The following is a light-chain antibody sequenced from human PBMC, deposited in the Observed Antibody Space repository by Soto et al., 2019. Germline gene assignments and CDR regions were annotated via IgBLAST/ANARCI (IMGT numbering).Light chain of an antibody. CDR2: KVS. CDR1: QSLVHSDGIAY. V-gene: IGKV2-30*02. J-gene: IGKJ4*01. CDR3: MQSIQSPLT. Sequence: DVVMTQSPLSLPVTLGQPASISCRSNQSLVHSDGIAYFSWFQQRPGRSPRRLIYKVSNRDSGVPARFSGSGSGTDFALKISRVEAEDAGVYYCMQSIQSPLTFGGGTKVDIK.